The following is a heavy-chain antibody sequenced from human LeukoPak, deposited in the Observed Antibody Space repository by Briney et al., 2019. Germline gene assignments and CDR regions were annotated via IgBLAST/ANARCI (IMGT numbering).Heavy chain of an antibody. Sequence: PSETLSLTRTVYGGSISSYYWSWIRQPPGKGLEWIGYIYYSGSTNYNPSPKSRVTISVDTSKNQFSLKLGSVTAADTAVYYCARDPGEAFDIWGQGTMVTVSS. V-gene: IGHV4-59*01. J-gene: IGHJ3*02. CDR2: IYYSGST. CDR3: ARDPGEAFDI. CDR1: GGSISSYY. D-gene: IGHD3-16*01.